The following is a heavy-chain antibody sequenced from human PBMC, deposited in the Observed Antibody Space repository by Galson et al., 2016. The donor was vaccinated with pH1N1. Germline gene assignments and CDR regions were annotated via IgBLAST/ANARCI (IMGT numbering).Heavy chain of an antibody. V-gene: IGHV4-59*02. D-gene: IGHD1-26*01. CDR2: IYYNGNT. Sequence: ETLSLTCTVSGSSVSNNYYSWIRQSPGKGLEWIAYIYYNGNTKYNPSLKSRVTISLDTSKNQVSLNLPSVTAADTAIYYWAKEGASRSAGYFESWGQGALVTVSS. J-gene: IGHJ4*02. CDR1: GSSVSNNY. CDR3: AKEGASRSAGYFES.